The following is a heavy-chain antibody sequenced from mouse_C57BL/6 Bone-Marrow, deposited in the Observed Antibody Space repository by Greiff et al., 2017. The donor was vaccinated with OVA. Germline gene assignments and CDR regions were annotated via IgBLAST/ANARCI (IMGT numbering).Heavy chain of an antibody. V-gene: IGHV1-63*01. J-gene: IGHJ4*01. CDR3: ARFITTAPYAMDY. D-gene: IGHD1-1*01. CDR2: IYPGGGYT. Sequence: VKVVESGAELVRPGTSVKMSCKASGYTFTNYWIGWAKQRPGHGLEWIGDIYPGGGYTNYTEKFKGKATLTADKSSSTAYMQFSSLTSEDSAIYYCARFITTAPYAMDYWGQGTAVTVSS. CDR1: GYTFTNYW.